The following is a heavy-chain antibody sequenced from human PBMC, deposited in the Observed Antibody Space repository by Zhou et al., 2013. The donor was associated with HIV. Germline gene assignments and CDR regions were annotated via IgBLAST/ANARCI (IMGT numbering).Heavy chain of an antibody. Sequence: QVLLVQSGAAVKKPGASVEVSCKTSGYSFIDAYLHWVRQAPGQGLEWVGWLNPKNGGTNFASHFQGRVALTRDTASSTAYMELTSLQEDDTATYYCVYNANWKSLGYFQHWGPAPWSPSPQ. D-gene: IGHD1-1*01. CDR1: GYSFIDAY. CDR2: LNPKNGGT. J-gene: IGHJ1*01. V-gene: IGHV1-2*07. CDR3: VYNANWKSLGYFQH.